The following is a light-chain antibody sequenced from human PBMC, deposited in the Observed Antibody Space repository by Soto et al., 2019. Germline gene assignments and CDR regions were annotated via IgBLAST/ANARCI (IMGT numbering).Light chain of an antibody. J-gene: IGKJ1*01. CDR1: QSVSSN. Sequence: EIVMTQSPATLSVSPGEGATLSCRASQSVSSNIAWYQQKGGQAPRLLIYGASTRATGIPARFSGSGSGIEFALTISSLPSEDFAVYYCQQYNNWPPWTFGQGTKVEIK. CDR3: QQYNNWPPWT. V-gene: IGKV3-15*01. CDR2: GAS.